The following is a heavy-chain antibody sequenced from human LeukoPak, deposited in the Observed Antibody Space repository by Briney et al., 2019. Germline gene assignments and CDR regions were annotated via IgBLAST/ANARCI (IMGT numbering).Heavy chain of an antibody. J-gene: IGHJ4*02. D-gene: IGHD2-2*01. CDR2: IYYSGST. V-gene: IGHV4-39*01. Sequence: SETLSLTCTVSGGSISSSNYYWGWIRQPPGKGLEWVGSIYYSGSTYYSPSLKSRVTISVDTSKNQFSLKLSSVTAADTAVYYCARRKSYCSGTSCYGGHCSGGSCNYFDYWGQGTLVTVSS. CDR1: GGSISSSNYY. CDR3: ARRKSYCSGTSCYGGHCSGGSCNYFDY.